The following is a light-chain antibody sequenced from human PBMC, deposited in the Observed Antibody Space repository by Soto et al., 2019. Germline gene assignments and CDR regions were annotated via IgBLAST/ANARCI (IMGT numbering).Light chain of an antibody. CDR1: NIGNKR. Sequence: SYVLTQPPSVSVAPGQTARIPCGGNNIGNKRVHWYQQRPGQAPVLVVYDDSDRPSGIPERFSGSNSGNTATLTISRVEAGDEADYYCQVWDSSPDHWVFGGGTKVTVL. V-gene: IGLV3-21*02. CDR3: QVWDSSPDHWV. CDR2: DDS. J-gene: IGLJ3*02.